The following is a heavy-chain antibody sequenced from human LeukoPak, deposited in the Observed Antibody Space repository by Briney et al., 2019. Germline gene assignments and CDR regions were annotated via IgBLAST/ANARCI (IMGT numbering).Heavy chain of an antibody. V-gene: IGHV3-15*01. CDR1: GFTFGNAW. CDR3: TTDSRYNWSYPRSDY. Sequence: GGSLRLSCAASGFTFGNAWMSWVRQAPGKGLEWVGRIKSKTDGGTTDYAAPVKGRFTISRDDSKNTLYLQMNSLKTEDTAVYYCTTDSRYNWSYPRSDYWGQGTLVTVSS. CDR2: IKSKTDGGTT. J-gene: IGHJ4*02. D-gene: IGHD1-7*01.